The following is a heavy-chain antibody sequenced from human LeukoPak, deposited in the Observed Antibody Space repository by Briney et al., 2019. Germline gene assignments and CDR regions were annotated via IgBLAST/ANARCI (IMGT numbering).Heavy chain of an antibody. J-gene: IGHJ4*02. V-gene: IGHV3-21*01. CDR3: ARSSKDDY. D-gene: IGHD6-6*01. CDR1: GGSFSGYY. Sequence: ETLSLTCAVYGGSFSGYYWSWVRQAPGKGLEWVSSISSSSSYIYYADSVKGRFTISRDNAKNSLYLQMNSLRAEDTAVYYCARSSKDDYWGQGTLVTVSS. CDR2: ISSSSSYI.